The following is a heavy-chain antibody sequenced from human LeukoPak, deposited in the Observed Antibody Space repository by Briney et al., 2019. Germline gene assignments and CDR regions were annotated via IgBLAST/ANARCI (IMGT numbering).Heavy chain of an antibody. Sequence: SETLSLTCDVSGVSIMTTNWWSWVRQPPNKGLEWIGEVHLSGATNYNPSPESRVTMSIDTSKNHLSLELTSVTAADTAMYYCARESGAFSPFGFWGQGTLVTVSS. D-gene: IGHD1-26*01. CDR2: VHLSGAT. J-gene: IGHJ4*02. CDR1: GVSIMTTNW. V-gene: IGHV4-4*02. CDR3: ARESGAFSPFGF.